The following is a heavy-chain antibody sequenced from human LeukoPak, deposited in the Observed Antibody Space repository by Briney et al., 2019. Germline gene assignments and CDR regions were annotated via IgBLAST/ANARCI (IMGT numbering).Heavy chain of an antibody. CDR3: ARDLSQSPYYYDSSGYFPNWFDP. Sequence: SETLSLTCTVSGGSISGGSYFWSWIRQPAGEGLEWIGRIYTSGSTNYNPSLKSRVTISVDTSKNQFSLKLSSVTAADTAVYYCARDLSQSPYYYDSSGYFPNWFDPWGQGTLVTVSS. CDR1: GGSISGGSYF. J-gene: IGHJ5*02. V-gene: IGHV4-61*02. D-gene: IGHD3-22*01. CDR2: IYTSGST.